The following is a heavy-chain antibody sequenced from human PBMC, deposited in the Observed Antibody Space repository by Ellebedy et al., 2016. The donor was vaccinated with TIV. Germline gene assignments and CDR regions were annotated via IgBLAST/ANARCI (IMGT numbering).Heavy chain of an antibody. J-gene: IGHJ4*02. CDR1: GYTFTSYG. D-gene: IGHD6-19*01. V-gene: IGHV1-18*01. Sequence: AASVKVSCKASGYTFTSYGINWVRQAPGQGLEWMGWISANYGDTAFAQEVQDRVTLTTDTSTSTAYMEVISLTSDDTAVYYCARGAVAGTSPSDYWGQGTLVTVSS. CDR2: ISANYGDT. CDR3: ARGAVAGTSPSDY.